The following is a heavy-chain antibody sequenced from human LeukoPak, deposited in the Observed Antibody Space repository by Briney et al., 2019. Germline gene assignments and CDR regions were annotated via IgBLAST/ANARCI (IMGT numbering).Heavy chain of an antibody. D-gene: IGHD1-7*01. CDR1: GGSISGYY. CDR3: ARTRTYLDY. V-gene: IGHV4-59*01. CDR2: ISDTGTS. J-gene: IGHJ4*02. Sequence: PSETLSLTCIVSGGSISGYYWSWIRQPPGRGLEWIGYISDTGTSIYNPSLKNRLSMLVDTSKNHFYLNLTSVTAADTAIYYCARTRTYLDYRGQGALVTVSS.